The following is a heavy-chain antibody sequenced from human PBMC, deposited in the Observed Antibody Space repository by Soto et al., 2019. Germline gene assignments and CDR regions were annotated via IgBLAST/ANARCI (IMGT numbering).Heavy chain of an antibody. V-gene: IGHV1-18*01. J-gene: IGHJ4*02. CDR1: GYSFTSYG. Sequence: QVQLVQSGAEVKKPGASVKVSCKASGYSFTSYGISWVRQAPGQGLEWMGWISAYNGNTNYAQKFQSRVTMTTNTSTTTVYMDLRSLRSDDTAVYYCARDWGLPGRLAYFDYWGQGTLVTVSS. D-gene: IGHD3-10*01. CDR3: ARDWGLPGRLAYFDY. CDR2: ISAYNGNT.